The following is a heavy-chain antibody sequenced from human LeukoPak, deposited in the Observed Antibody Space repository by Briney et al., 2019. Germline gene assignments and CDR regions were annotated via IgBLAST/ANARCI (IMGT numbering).Heavy chain of an antibody. CDR1: EFSIGSNY. J-gene: IGHJ4*02. Sequence: GGSLRLSCAASEFSIGSNYMTWVRQAPGKGLEWVSSISISSNYIYYADSVKGRFTISRDNAKNSLYLQMNSLRAEDTAVYYCARVGGYSSSSGPGYWGQGTLVTVSS. D-gene: IGHD6-6*01. V-gene: IGHV3-21*01. CDR3: ARVGGYSSSSGPGY. CDR2: ISISSNYI.